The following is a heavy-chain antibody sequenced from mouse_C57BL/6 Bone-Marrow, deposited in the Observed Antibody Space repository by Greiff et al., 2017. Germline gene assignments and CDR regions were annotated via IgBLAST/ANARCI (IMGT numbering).Heavy chain of an antibody. CDR2: IDPSDSET. CDR3: ARSTTVVEDWFAY. CDR1: GYTFTSYW. J-gene: IGHJ3*01. V-gene: IGHV1-52*01. Sequence: QVQLQQPGAELVRPGSSVKLSCKASGYTFTSYWMHWVKQRPIQGLEWIGNIDPSDSETHYNQKFKYKATLTVDKSSSTAYMQLSSLTSEDSAVYYCARSTTVVEDWFAYWGQGTLVTVSA. D-gene: IGHD1-1*01.